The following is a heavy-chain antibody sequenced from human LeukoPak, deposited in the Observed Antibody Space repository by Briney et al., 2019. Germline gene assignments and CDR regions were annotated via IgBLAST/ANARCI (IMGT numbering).Heavy chain of an antibody. Sequence: ASVKVSCKASGYTFTSYGINWVRQAPGQGLEWMGWIRVYNGNTIYAQKLQGRVTMTTDTSTSTAYMELRSLRSDDTAVYYCARGPGGRSGYYPLEDYYYYYYMDVWGKGTTVTVSS. V-gene: IGHV1-18*01. D-gene: IGHD3-22*01. J-gene: IGHJ6*03. CDR3: ARGPGGRSGYYPLEDYYYYYYMDV. CDR2: IRVYNGNT. CDR1: GYTFTSYG.